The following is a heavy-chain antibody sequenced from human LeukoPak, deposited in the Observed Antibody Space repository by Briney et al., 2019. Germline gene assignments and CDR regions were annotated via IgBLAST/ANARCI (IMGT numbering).Heavy chain of an antibody. J-gene: IGHJ6*03. V-gene: IGHV4-59*08. Sequence: PSETLSLTCSVSGGSISSYYCSWIRQPPGKGLEWIGYIYYSGTTNYNPSLKSRVTMSVDTSKNQFSLKLSSVTAADTAVYYCARQNGGYYYYMDVWGKGTTVTVSS. CDR2: IYYSGTT. CDR3: ARQNGGYYYYMDV. D-gene: IGHD2-8*01. CDR1: GGSISSYY.